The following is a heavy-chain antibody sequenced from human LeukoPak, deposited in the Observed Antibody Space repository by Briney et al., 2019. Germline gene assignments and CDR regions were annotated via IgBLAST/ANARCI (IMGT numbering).Heavy chain of an antibody. CDR3: ARGIVGATGYGY. CDR1: GFTFSSYW. Sequence: GGSLRLSCAASGFTFSSYWMTWVRQGPGKGLEWVANIKPDGSLIYYVDSVKGRFTISRDNAKNSLYLQMNSLRAEDTAVYNCARGIVGATGYGYWGQGTLVTVSS. V-gene: IGHV3-7*01. D-gene: IGHD1-26*01. J-gene: IGHJ4*02. CDR2: IKPDGSLI.